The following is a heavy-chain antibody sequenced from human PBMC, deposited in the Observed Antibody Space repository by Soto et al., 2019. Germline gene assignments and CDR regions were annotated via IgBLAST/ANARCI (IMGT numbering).Heavy chain of an antibody. CDR2: IYSGGST. V-gene: IGHV3-66*01. J-gene: IGHJ6*02. D-gene: IGHD2-15*01. CDR3: ARGPSVVVVAATPYYYYGMDV. Sequence: GGSLRLSCAASGFTVSSNYMSWVRQAPGKGLEWVSVIYSGGSTYYADSVKGRFTISRDNSKNTLYLQMNSLRAEDTAVYYCARGPSVVVVAATPYYYYGMDVWGQGTTVTVSS. CDR1: GFTVSSNY.